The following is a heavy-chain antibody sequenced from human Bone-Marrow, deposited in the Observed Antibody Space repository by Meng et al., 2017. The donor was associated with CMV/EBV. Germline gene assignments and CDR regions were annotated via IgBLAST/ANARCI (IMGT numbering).Heavy chain of an antibody. V-gene: IGHV4-59*01. J-gene: IGHJ6*02. CDR2: IHYSGST. CDR1: GGSISNYY. Sequence: SEALSLTCTVSGGSISNYYWSWIRQPPGKRLEWIGYIHYSGSTNYNPSLKSRVTISVDRSKNQFSLKLTSVTAADTALYYCARGMTIFGLGYGMDVWGQGTTVTVSS. D-gene: IGHD3/OR15-3a*01. CDR3: ARGMTIFGLGYGMDV.